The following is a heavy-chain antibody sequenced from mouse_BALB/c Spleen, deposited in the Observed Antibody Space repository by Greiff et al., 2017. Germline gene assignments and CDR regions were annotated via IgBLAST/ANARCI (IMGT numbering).Heavy chain of an antibody. Sequence: EVKLEESGPGLVKPSQSLSLTCTVTGYSITSDYAWNWIRQFPGNKLEWMGYISYSGSTSYNPSLKSRISITRDTSKNQFFLQLNSVTTEDTATYYCATNWDEDYFDYWGQGTTLTVSS. CDR3: ATNWDEDYFDY. J-gene: IGHJ2*01. CDR2: ISYSGST. V-gene: IGHV3-2*02. CDR1: GYSITSDYA. D-gene: IGHD4-1*01.